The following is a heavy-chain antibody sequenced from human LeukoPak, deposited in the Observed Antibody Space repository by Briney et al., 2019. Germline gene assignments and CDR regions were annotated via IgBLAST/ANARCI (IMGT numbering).Heavy chain of an antibody. CDR3: ARGGDSDDYMRGY. CDR2: INSDGSTT. V-gene: IGHV3-74*01. J-gene: IGHJ4*02. D-gene: IGHD3-16*01. CDR1: GLTLSSYW. Sequence: GGSLRLSCSASGLTLSSYWRQSVRQAPGKGLVWVSRINSDGSTTSYADSVKGRFTISRDNAKNKLYLQMNGRRGEDAAVYCCARGGDSDDYMRGYWGGGTLVSVSS.